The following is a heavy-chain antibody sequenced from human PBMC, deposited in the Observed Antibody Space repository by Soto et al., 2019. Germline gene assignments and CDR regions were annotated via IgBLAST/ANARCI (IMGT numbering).Heavy chain of an antibody. CDR1: GFTFSSYA. Sequence: GGSLRLSCIASGFTFSSYAMTWVRQAPGKGLEWVSDISGSGGITYYADSVKGRFTISRDTSKNTLNLQMNRLGADDTAVYYSARARRGAPYFYTMDLWGQGTTVTVSS. D-gene: IGHD3-10*01. CDR3: ARARRGAPYFYTMDL. V-gene: IGHV3-23*01. J-gene: IGHJ6*02. CDR2: ISGSGGIT.